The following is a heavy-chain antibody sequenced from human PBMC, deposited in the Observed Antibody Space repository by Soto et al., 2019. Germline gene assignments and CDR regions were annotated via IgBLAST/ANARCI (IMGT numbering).Heavy chain of an antibody. V-gene: IGHV3-43*01. CDR1: GFTFDEHT. D-gene: IGHD5-12*01. CDR2: LSWDGGTT. Sequence: EVLLAESGGVVVKPGGSLRLSCVISGFTFDEHTMHWVRQAPGKGLEWISPLSWDGGTTYYAESVKGRFTISRDIGKNSLFLEMDSLRTKDSALYYCTKDKKKYRTPGGVDFASWGQGTLVTVSS. CDR3: TKDKKKYRTPGGVDFAS. J-gene: IGHJ4*02.